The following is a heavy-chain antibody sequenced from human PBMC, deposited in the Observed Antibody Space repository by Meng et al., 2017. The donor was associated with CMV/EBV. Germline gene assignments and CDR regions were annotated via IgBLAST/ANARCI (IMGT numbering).Heavy chain of an antibody. CDR2: IGTAGDT. V-gene: IGHV3-13*01. CDR3: ARGVRGLLGWFDP. D-gene: IGHD2-15*01. J-gene: IGHJ5*02. Sequence: GESLKISCAASGFTFSSYDMHWVRQATGKGLVWVSAIGTAGDTYYPGSVKGRFTISRENAKNSLYLQMNSLRAGDTAVYYCARGVRGLLGWFDPWGQGTLVTVSS. CDR1: GFTFSSYD.